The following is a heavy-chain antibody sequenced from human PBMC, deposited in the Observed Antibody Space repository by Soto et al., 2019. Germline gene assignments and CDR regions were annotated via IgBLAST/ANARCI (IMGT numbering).Heavy chain of an antibody. CDR1: GFTFTYVW. J-gene: IGHJ4*02. CDR2: IKSKTDGGTT. V-gene: IGHV3-15*07. D-gene: IGHD3-10*01. CDR3: TRVLEGSGSTASY. Sequence: EVQLVESGGGLVKPGGSLRLSCAASGFTFTYVWMNWVRQAPGKGREWVGRIKSKTDGGTTDYAAPVKGRFTISRDDSKNTLYLQMNSLKTEDTAVYYCTRVLEGSGSTASYWGQGTLVTVSS.